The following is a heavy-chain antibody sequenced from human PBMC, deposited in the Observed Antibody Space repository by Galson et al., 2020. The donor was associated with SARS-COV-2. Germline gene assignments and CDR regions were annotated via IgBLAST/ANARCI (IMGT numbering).Heavy chain of an antibody. CDR3: ARGVRRGWQRF. D-gene: IGHD6-25*01. CDR1: GESLREYY. CDR2: IDPSGGT. V-gene: IGHV4-34*01. Sequence: SETLSLTCAVYGESLREYYCNWIRKPPGKGLEWHGEIDPSGGTNYNPSLGSRVTISLDTSKTQFSLTLTSMTVADSAMYYCARGVRRGWQRFWGQGTLVTVSS. J-gene: IGHJ4*02.